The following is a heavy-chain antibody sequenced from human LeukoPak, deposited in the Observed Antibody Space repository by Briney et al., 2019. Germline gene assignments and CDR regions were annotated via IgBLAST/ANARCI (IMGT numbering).Heavy chain of an antibody. CDR1: GGSFSGYY. CDR3: ARATWIQLWLIDY. V-gene: IGHV4-34*01. Sequence: SETLSLTCAVYGGSFSGYYWSWIRQPPRKGLEWIGEINHSGSTNYNPSLKSRVTISVDTSKNQFSLKLSPVTAADTAVYYCARATWIQLWLIDYWGQGTLVTVSS. J-gene: IGHJ4*02. CDR2: INHSGST. D-gene: IGHD5-18*01.